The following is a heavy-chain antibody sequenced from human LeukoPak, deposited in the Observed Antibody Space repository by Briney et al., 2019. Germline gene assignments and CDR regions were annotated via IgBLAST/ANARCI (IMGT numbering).Heavy chain of an antibody. CDR2: IYSSGST. CDR3: ARGTSSGWIFDY. CDR1: GGSISGYY. J-gene: IGHJ4*02. D-gene: IGHD6-19*01. V-gene: IGHV4-4*07. Sequence: SETLSLTCTVSGGSISGYYWSWIRQPAGKGLEWIGRIYSSGSTNYSPSLESRVTMSVDTSKNQISLKVSSVTAADTAVYYCARGTSSGWIFDYWGQGTLVTVSS.